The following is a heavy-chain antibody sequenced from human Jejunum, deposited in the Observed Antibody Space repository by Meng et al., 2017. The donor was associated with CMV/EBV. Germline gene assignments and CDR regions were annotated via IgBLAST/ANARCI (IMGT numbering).Heavy chain of an antibody. Sequence: FTFSDSYMSGIRQAPGKGLEWVSYISGSGTTIYCADSVKGRCTISRDNAKNSLYLQMNSLRAEDTAVYYCARDYYGSGRIHGTPNWGQGTLVTVSS. D-gene: IGHD3-10*01. J-gene: IGHJ4*02. CDR2: ISGSGTTI. CDR3: ARDYYGSGRIHGTPN. CDR1: FTFSDSY. V-gene: IGHV3-11*01.